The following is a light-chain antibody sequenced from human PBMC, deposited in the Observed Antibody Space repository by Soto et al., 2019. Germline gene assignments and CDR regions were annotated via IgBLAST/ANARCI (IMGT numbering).Light chain of an antibody. V-gene: IGKV3-20*01. CDR3: QQYGSSPRT. CDR2: GAS. Sequence: EIVLTQSPATLSLSPGEGATLSCRASQSVSSYLAWYQQKPGQAPRLLIYGASSRATGIPDRFSGSGSGTDFTLTISRLEPEDFAVYYCQQYGSSPRTFGQGTKLEIK. CDR1: QSVSSY. J-gene: IGKJ2*01.